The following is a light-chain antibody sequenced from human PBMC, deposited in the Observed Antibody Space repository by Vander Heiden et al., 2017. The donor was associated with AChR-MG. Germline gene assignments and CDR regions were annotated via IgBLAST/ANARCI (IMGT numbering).Light chain of an antibody. J-gene: IGKJ1*01. CDR2: GAS. V-gene: IGKV3-20*01. CDR1: QSVSSSY. Sequence: IVLTQSPGTMSLSPGERATLSCRASQSVSSSYLAGYQQKPGQAPRLLIDGASSRATGIPDRFSGSGSGTDFTLTISRLEPEDFAVYYCQQYGSSPPWTFGQGTKVEIK. CDR3: QQYGSSPPWT.